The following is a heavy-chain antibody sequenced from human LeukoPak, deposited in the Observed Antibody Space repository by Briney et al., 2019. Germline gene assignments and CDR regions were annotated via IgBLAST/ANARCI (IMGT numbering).Heavy chain of an antibody. V-gene: IGHV3-30*04. CDR2: ISYDGSNK. D-gene: IGHD3-10*01. CDR3: ARGSGRHYYGSEPYYYYYMDV. Sequence: GRSLRLSCAASGFTFSSYAMHWVRQAPGKGLEWVAVISYDGSNKYYADSVKGRFTISRDNSKNTLYLQMNSLRAEDTAVYYCARGSGRHYYGSEPYYYYYMDVWGKGTTVTVSS. CDR1: GFTFSSYA. J-gene: IGHJ6*03.